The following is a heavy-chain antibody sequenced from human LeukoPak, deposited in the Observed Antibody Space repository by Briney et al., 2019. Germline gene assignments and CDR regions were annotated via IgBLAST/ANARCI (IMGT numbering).Heavy chain of an antibody. D-gene: IGHD6-13*01. CDR3: ARGASAAGITWDWFDP. Sequence: GGTLRLSCAASGFTFSSYGMSWVRQAPGKGLEWVSAISGSGGSTSYAQKFQGRVTLTRDMSTSTVYMELGSLTSEDTAVYYCARGASAAGITWDWFDPWGQGTLVTVSS. J-gene: IGHJ5*02. V-gene: IGHV3-23*01. CDR1: GFTFSSYG. CDR2: ISGSGGST.